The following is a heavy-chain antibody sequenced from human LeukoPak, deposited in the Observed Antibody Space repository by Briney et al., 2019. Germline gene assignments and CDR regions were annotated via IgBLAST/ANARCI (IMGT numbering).Heavy chain of an antibody. CDR2: INSDGSST. Sequence: GGSLRLSCAASGFTFSSYWMHWVRQAPGKGLVWVSRINSDGSSTSYADSVKGRFTISRDNAKNTLYLQMNSLRAEDTAVYYCARKSGSYYYYYMDVWGKGTTATISS. V-gene: IGHV3-74*01. J-gene: IGHJ6*03. CDR3: ARKSGSYYYYYMDV. CDR1: GFTFSSYW. D-gene: IGHD1-26*01.